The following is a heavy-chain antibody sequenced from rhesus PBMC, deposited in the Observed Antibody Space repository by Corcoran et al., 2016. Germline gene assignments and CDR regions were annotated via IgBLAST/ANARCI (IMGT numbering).Heavy chain of an antibody. V-gene: IGHV4S14*01. CDR1: GGSISGYYY. D-gene: IGHD6-25*01. CDR3: TRDRWGGSFDY. J-gene: IGHJ4*01. Sequence: QVQLQESGPGLVKPSETLSLTCAVSGGSISGYYYWSCLRQPPGKGLVGIGRIYGSGGSNYLNPSLKSRVTLSVDTSKNQFSLKLSSVTAADTAVYYCTRDRWGGSFDYWGQGVLVTVSS. CDR2: IYGSGGSN.